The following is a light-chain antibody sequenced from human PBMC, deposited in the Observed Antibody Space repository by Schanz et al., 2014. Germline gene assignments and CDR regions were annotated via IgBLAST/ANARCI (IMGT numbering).Light chain of an antibody. CDR1: SSDVGSYNL. CDR3: SSYADSNNLV. J-gene: IGLJ2*01. Sequence: QSALTQPASVSGSPGQSITISCTGTSSDVGSYNLVSWYQQHPGKAPKLMLYEVTKRPSGVPDRFSGSKSGNTASLTVSGLQAEDEAVYYCSSYADSNNLVFGGGTKLTVL. V-gene: IGLV2-8*01. CDR2: EVT.